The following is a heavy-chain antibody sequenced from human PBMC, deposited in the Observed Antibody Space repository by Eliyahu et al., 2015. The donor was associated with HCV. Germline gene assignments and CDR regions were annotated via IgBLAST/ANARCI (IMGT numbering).Heavy chain of an antibody. CDR2: IYYSGST. J-gene: IGHJ6*04. CDR3: ARDGGPPGGYFDWLDV. Sequence: QVQLQESGPGLVKPSQTLSLTCTXSGGSIXSGXYYWSWIRQHPGKGLEWIGYIYYSGSTYYNPSLKSRVTISVDTSKNQFSLKLSSVTAADTAVYYCARDGGPPGGYFDWLDVWGKGTTVTVSS. D-gene: IGHD3-9*01. CDR1: GGSIXSGXYY. V-gene: IGHV4-31*03.